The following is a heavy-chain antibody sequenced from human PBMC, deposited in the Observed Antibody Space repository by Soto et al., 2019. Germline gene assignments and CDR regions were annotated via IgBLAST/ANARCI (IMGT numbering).Heavy chain of an antibody. Sequence: ASVKGSCKASGYTFTVYYMHWVRQAPGQGLEWMGWINPNSGGTNYAQKFQGRVTMTRDTSISTAYMELSRLRSDDTAVYYCATTDKVGDGYNSIFYYYFYGMDV. CDR1: GYTFTVYY. CDR2: INPNSGGT. J-gene: IGHJ6*01. D-gene: IGHD5-12*01. CDR3: ATTDKVGDGYNSIFYYYFYGMDV. V-gene: IGHV1-2*02.